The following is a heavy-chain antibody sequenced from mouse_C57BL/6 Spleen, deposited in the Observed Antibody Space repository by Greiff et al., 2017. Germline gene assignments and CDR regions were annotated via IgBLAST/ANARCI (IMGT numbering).Heavy chain of an antibody. CDR2: IDPSDSET. Sequence: VKLQQPGAELVRPGSSVKLSCKASGYTFTSYWMHWVKQRPIQGLEWIGNIDPSDSETHYNQKFKDKATLTVDKSSSTAYMQLSSLTSEDSAVYYCARDSNYPYYAMDYWGQGTSVTVSS. CDR3: ARDSNYPYYAMDY. D-gene: IGHD2-5*01. CDR1: GYTFTSYW. V-gene: IGHV1-52*01. J-gene: IGHJ4*01.